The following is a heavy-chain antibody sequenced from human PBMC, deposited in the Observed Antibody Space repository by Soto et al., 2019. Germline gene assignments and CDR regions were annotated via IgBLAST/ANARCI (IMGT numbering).Heavy chain of an antibody. V-gene: IGHV5-51*01. CDR1: GYSFTSYW. CDR3: VSGSRSSDGFDF. D-gene: IGHD1-26*01. J-gene: IGHJ4*02. Sequence: GATLKISCKGSGYSFTSYWIGWVRQMPGNGLEWMGIIYPGDSATRYSPSFQVQDTISADKSISTADRQWSSRKASDSAMYCCVSGSRSSDGFDFWGQETLVTLST. CDR2: IYPGDSAT.